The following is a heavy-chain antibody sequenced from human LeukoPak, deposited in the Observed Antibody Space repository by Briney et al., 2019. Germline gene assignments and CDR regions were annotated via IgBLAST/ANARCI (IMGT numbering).Heavy chain of an antibody. J-gene: IGHJ4*02. CDR2: INHSGST. V-gene: IGHV4-34*01. Sequence: PSETLSLTCAVYGGSFSTYYWSWIRQPPGKGLEWIGEINHSGSTNYNPSLKSRVTISVDTSKNQFSLKLSSVTAADTAVYYCASLSSMQPRKPYYYDSSGYYGDYWGQGTLVTVSS. D-gene: IGHD3-22*01. CDR3: ASLSSMQPRKPYYYDSSGYYGDY. CDR1: GGSFSTYY.